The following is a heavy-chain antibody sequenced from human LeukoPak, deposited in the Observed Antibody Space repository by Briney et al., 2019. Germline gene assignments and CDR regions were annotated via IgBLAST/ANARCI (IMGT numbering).Heavy chain of an antibody. CDR1: VFTFSNYW. Sequence: PGGSLRLSYASSVFTFSNYWMHWVRQTPGKGLVWVSRIISDGSSTSYADSVKGRFTISRDNAKNTLYLQMNSLRAEDTAVYYCARDGSLPDYWGQGTLVTVSS. V-gene: IGHV3-74*01. J-gene: IGHJ4*02. CDR3: ARDGSLPDY. CDR2: IISDGSST.